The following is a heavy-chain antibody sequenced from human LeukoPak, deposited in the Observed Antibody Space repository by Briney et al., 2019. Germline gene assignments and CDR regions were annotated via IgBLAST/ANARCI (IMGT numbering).Heavy chain of an antibody. V-gene: IGHV1-2*02. D-gene: IGHD2-15*01. CDR2: LDPKSGGT. CDR3: ARELCGSSCSNWFDP. CDR1: GYSFTDYY. J-gene: IGHJ5*02. Sequence: ASVEVSCKASGYSFTDYYIHWVRQAPGLGLEWMRWLDPKSGGTTYAQKFQGRVTMTRDTSIRTAYKELSRLTFDDTAVYYCARELCGSSCSNWFDPWGQGTLVTVS.